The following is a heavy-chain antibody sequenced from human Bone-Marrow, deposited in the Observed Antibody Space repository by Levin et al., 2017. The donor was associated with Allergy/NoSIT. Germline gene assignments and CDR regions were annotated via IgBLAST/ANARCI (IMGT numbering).Heavy chain of an antibody. V-gene: IGHV4-59*01. CDR2: IYYSGST. CDR3: ARVIVRKSTSSAYGLDV. CDR1: GGSISNYY. Sequence: SQTLSLPCTVSGGSISNYYWSWIRQPPGKGLEWIGYIYYSGSTSYNPSLKSRVTISVDTSKNHFSLKLSSVTAADTAVYYCARVIVRKSTSSAYGLDVWGQGTTVTVSS. D-gene: IGHD2-2*01. J-gene: IGHJ6*02.